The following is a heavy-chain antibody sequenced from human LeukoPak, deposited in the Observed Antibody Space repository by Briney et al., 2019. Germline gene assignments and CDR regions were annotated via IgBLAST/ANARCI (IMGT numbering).Heavy chain of an antibody. J-gene: IGHJ4*02. V-gene: IGHV4-34*01. Sequence: PSETLSLTCAVYGGSFSGYYWSWIRQPPGKGLEWIGEINHSGSTNYNPSLKSRVTISVDTSKNQFSLKLSSVTAADTAVYYCARGGRYWGSDYFDYWGQGTLVTVSS. CDR1: GGSFSGYY. CDR3: ARGGRYWGSDYFDY. D-gene: IGHD7-27*01. CDR2: INHSGST.